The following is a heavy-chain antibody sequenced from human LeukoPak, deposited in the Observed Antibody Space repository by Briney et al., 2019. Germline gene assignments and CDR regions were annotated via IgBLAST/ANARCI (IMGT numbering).Heavy chain of an antibody. CDR2: ISGSGGST. CDR1: GFTFSSYA. D-gene: IGHD3-22*01. CDR3: AKDLRDYGSSADY. V-gene: IGHV3-23*01. J-gene: IGHJ4*02. Sequence: GGSLRLSCAASGFTFSSYAMSWVRQAPGKGLEWVSAISGSGGSTYYADSVKGRFTVSRDNSKNTLYLQMNSLRAEDTAVYYCAKDLRDYGSSADYWGQGTLVTVSS.